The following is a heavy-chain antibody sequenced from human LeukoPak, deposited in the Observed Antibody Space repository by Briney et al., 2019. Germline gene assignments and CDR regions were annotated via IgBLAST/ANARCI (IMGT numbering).Heavy chain of an antibody. D-gene: IGHD2-15*01. Sequence: KPSETLSPTCTVSGGSVSSGSYYWSWIRQPPGKGLEWIGHIYHSGSTYYNPSLKSRVTISVDRSKNQFSLKLSSVTAADTAVYYCARTNCSGGSCSYYFDYWGQGILVTVSS. CDR2: IYHSGST. CDR1: GGSVSSGSYY. CDR3: ARTNCSGGSCSYYFDY. V-gene: IGHV4-30-2*01. J-gene: IGHJ4*02.